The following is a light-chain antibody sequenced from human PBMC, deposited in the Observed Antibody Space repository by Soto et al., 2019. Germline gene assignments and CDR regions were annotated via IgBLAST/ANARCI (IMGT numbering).Light chain of an antibody. CDR2: GAS. CDR1: QSVSSSF. Sequence: KMSAGTVSLKRGERATLSCRASQSVSSSFLAWYQQKPGQAPRLLIYGASSRATGIPDRFSGSGPGTDFTLTISRLEPEDFAVYYCQQYGSSPTFGQGTNVDIK. J-gene: IGKJ1*01. V-gene: IGKV3-20*01. CDR3: QQYGSSPT.